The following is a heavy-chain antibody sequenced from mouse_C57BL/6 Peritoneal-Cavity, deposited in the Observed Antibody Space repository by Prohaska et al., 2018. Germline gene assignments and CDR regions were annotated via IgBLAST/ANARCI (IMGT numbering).Heavy chain of an antibody. J-gene: IGHJ2*01. CDR3: ARDYDFDY. CDR2: IYPSDSET. V-gene: IGHV1-61*01. CDR1: GYTFTSYW. D-gene: IGHD1-1*01. Sequence: RPGFSVKLSCKASGYTFTSYWMDWVKQRPGQGLEWIGNIYPSDSETHYNQKFKDKATLTVDKSSSTAYMQLSSLTSEDSAVYYCARDYDFDYWGQGTTLTVSS.